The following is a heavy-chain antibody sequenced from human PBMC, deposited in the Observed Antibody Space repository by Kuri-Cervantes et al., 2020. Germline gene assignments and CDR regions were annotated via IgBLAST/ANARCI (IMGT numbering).Heavy chain of an antibody. CDR2: IYYSGST. D-gene: IGHD1-20*01. Sequence: ESLKISCTVSGGPISSSSYYWGWIRQPPGKGLEWIGYIYYSGSTNYNPSLKSRVTISVDTSKNQFSLKLSSVTAADTAVHYCARYNWNVTLAFDIWGQGTVVTVSS. V-gene: IGHV4-61*05. J-gene: IGHJ3*02. CDR3: ARYNWNVTLAFDI. CDR1: GGPISSSSYY.